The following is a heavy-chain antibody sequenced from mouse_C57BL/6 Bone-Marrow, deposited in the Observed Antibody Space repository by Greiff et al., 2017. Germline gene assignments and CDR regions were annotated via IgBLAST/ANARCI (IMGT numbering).Heavy chain of an antibody. D-gene: IGHD3-2*02. Sequence: QVQLQQSGAELARPGASVKLSCKASGYTFTSYGISWVKQRTGQGLEWIGEIYPRSGNTYYNEKFKGKATLTADKSSSTAYMELRRLTSEDSAVYFCARQLRLRPLAYWGQGTLVTVSA. CDR3: ARQLRLRPLAY. J-gene: IGHJ3*01. CDR1: GYTFTSYG. V-gene: IGHV1-81*01. CDR2: IYPRSGNT.